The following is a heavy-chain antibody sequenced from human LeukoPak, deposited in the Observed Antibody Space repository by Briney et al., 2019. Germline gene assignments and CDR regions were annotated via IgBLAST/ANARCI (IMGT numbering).Heavy chain of an antibody. CDR1: GYSISSGYY. CDR3: ARDVLDSSGYYSPYYFDY. J-gene: IGHJ4*02. Sequence: PSETLSLTCTVSGYSISSGYYWGWIRQPPGKGLEWIGSIYHSGSTYYNPSLKSRVTISVDTSKNQFSLKLSSVTAADTAVYYCARDVLDSSGYYSPYYFDYWGQGTLVTVSS. CDR2: IYHSGST. V-gene: IGHV4-38-2*02. D-gene: IGHD3-22*01.